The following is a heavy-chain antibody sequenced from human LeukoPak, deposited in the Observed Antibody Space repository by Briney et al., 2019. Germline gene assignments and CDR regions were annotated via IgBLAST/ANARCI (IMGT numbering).Heavy chain of an antibody. CDR3: AELGITMIGGV. J-gene: IGHJ6*04. CDR2: ISSSGSTI. CDR1: VFTFSSYE. D-gene: IGHD3-22*01. V-gene: IGHV3-48*03. Sequence: GGSLRLSCAASVFTFSSYEMNWVRQAPGKGLEWVSYISSSGSTIYYADSVKCRFTISRDNDKNSLYLQMNSLRAEDTAVYYCAELGITMIGGVWGKGTKVTISS.